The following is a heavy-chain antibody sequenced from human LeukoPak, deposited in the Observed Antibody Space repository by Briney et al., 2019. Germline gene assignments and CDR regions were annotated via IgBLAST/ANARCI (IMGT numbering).Heavy chain of an antibody. J-gene: IGHJ4*02. CDR2: IYYGGST. Sequence: PSETLSLTCPVSGDSIRSYYWSWIRQPPGKGLEWIGYIYYGGSTNYNPSLESRVAISMDTSKNQFSLRLTSMTAADTALYYCARIEDVTRGYNHAYYFDYWGQGTLVTVSS. CDR3: ARIEDVTRGYNHAYYFDY. CDR1: GDSIRSYY. V-gene: IGHV4-59*08. D-gene: IGHD5-18*01.